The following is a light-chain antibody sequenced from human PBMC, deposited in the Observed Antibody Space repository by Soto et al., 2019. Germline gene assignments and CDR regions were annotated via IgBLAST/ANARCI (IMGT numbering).Light chain of an antibody. J-gene: IGLJ1*01. V-gene: IGLV2-14*03. CDR3: SSYTSSSTLVYV. Sequence: QSALTQPASVSGSPGQSITISCTGTSSDVGAYNYVSWYQHHPGKAPKLMIYDVFNRPSGVADRFSGSKSGSTASLTISGLQTEDEADYYCSSYTSSSTLVYVFGTGTKVTV. CDR1: SSDVGAYNY. CDR2: DVF.